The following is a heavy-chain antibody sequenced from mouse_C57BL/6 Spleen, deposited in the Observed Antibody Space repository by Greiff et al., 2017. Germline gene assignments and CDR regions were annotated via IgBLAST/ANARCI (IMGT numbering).Heavy chain of an antibody. V-gene: IGHV1-80*01. CDR1: GYAFSSYW. J-gene: IGHJ2*01. Sequence: VQLQQSGAELVKPGASVKISCKASGYAFSSYWMNWVKQRPGKGLEWIGQIYPGDGDTNYNGKFKGKATLTADKSSCTAFMQLSSLTSEDTAVYFSEKGGLHYFDYWGQGTTLTVSS. CDR3: EKGGLHYFDY. D-gene: IGHD3-2*02. CDR2: IYPGDGDT.